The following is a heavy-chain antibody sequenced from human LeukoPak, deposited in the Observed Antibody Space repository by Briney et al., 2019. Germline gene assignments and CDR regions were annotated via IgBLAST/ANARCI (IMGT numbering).Heavy chain of an antibody. Sequence: SETLSLTCAVYGGSFGGYYWSWIRQPPGKGLEWIGEINHSGSTNYNPSLKSRVTISVDTSKNQFSLKLSSVTAADTAVYYCARGRRKITIFGVVRNWFDPWGQGTLVTVSS. CDR3: ARGRRKITIFGVVRNWFDP. J-gene: IGHJ5*02. CDR1: GGSFGGYY. D-gene: IGHD3-3*01. V-gene: IGHV4-34*01. CDR2: INHSGST.